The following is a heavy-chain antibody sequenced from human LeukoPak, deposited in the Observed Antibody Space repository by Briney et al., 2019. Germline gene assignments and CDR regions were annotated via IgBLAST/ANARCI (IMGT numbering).Heavy chain of an antibody. CDR3: ARVRFEGYSGYDNDYYYMDV. CDR1: GFTVSNNY. V-gene: IGHV3-66*01. D-gene: IGHD5-12*01. J-gene: IGHJ6*03. CDR2: IYSGGST. Sequence: GGSLRLSCAASGFTVSNNYMTWVRQAPGKGLEWVSVIYSGGSTYYADSVKGRVTISRDNSKNTLYLQMNSLRAEDTAVYYCARVRFEGYSGYDNDYYYMDVWGKGPTVSVSS.